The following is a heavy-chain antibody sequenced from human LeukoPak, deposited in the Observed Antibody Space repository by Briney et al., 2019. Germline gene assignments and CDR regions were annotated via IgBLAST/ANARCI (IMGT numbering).Heavy chain of an antibody. V-gene: IGHV1-18*04. Sequence: GASVKVSCKASGYTFTSYGISWVRQAPGQGLEWMGWISVYNGNTNYAQKLQGRVTMTTDTSTSTAYMELRSLRSDDTAVYYCAREMDSYTAMVYTLDYWGQGTLVTVSS. J-gene: IGHJ4*02. CDR1: GYTFTSYG. CDR2: ISVYNGNT. D-gene: IGHD5-18*01. CDR3: AREMDSYTAMVYTLDY.